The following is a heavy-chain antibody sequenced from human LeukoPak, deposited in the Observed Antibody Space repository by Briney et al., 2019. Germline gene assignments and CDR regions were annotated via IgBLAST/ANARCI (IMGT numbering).Heavy chain of an antibody. CDR2: IRYDGSNK. CDR1: GFIFSNYG. Sequence: PGGSLRLSCTASGFIFSNYGIHWVRQAPGKGLEWVAFIRYDGSNKYYADSVKGRFTISRDNSKNTLYLQMNSLRAEDTAVYYCAKKRGTSGGYGADYWGQGTLVTVSS. J-gene: IGHJ4*02. D-gene: IGHD5-12*01. CDR3: AKKRGTSGGYGADY. V-gene: IGHV3-30*02.